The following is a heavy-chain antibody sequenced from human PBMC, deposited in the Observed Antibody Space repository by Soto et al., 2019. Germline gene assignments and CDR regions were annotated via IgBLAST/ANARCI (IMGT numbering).Heavy chain of an antibody. CDR2: IYYSGST. D-gene: IGHD3-22*01. CDR3: AGGVVVIIRDAFAI. J-gene: IGHJ3*02. V-gene: IGHV4-39*01. Sequence: QLQLQESGPGLVKPSETLSLTCTVSGGSISSSSYYWGWIRQPPGKGLEWIGSIYYSGSTYYNPSLKSRVTXXVXTXXNQFSLKRSSVPAADTAVYYCAGGVVVIIRDAFAIWGQGTMVTVSS. CDR1: GGSISSSSYY.